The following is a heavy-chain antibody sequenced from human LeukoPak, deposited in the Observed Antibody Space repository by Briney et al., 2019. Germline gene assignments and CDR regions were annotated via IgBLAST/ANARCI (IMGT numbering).Heavy chain of an antibody. V-gene: IGHV3-9*01. CDR2: ISWNSGSI. Sequence: GGSLRLSCAASGFTFDDYAMHWVRQAPGKGLEWVSGISWNSGSIGYADSVKGRFTISRDNAKNSLYLQMNSLRAEDTALYYCAKVDTAMVWGSFDIWGQGTMVTVSS. CDR3: AKVDTAMVWGSFDI. J-gene: IGHJ3*02. CDR1: GFTFDDYA. D-gene: IGHD5-18*01.